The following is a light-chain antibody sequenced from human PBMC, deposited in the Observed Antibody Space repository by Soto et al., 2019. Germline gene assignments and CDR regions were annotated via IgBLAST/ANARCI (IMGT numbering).Light chain of an antibody. V-gene: IGKV1-39*01. Sequence: DIQMTQSPSTLLASVGDSVTITCGPSQTINKWLAWYQQNPGKAPQLMXSDASSLQSGVPSRFRGSGSGTDFTLTISGLQPEDFANYYCQQSYSTPPWTFGQGTKVDI. CDR1: QTINKW. CDR2: DAS. CDR3: QQSYSTPPWT. J-gene: IGKJ1*01.